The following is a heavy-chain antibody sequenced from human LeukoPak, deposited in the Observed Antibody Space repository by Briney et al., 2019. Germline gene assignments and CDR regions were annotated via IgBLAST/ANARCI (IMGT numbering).Heavy chain of an antibody. J-gene: IGHJ4*02. CDR1: GFTFRSYG. Sequence: PGGSLRLSCAASGFTFRSYGMHWVRQAPGKGLEWVAFIRYDGSNKYYADSVKGRFTISRDNSKNTLYLQMNSLRAEDTAVYYCAKDGELTFDYWGQGTLVTVSS. CDR3: AKDGELTFDY. D-gene: IGHD1-26*01. V-gene: IGHV3-30*02. CDR2: IRYDGSNK.